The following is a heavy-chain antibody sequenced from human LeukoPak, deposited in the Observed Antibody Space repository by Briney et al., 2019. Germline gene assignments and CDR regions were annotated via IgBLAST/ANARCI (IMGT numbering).Heavy chain of an antibody. Sequence: GGSLRLSCAASGFTFGDFSMHWVRLTPRNGLEWVSLIFWYGGSSYYTDSVKGRFTISRDNSKNSLYLQMNSLTTEDTAVYYCAKGSSGYYIDYWGQGTLVTVSS. CDR2: IFWYGGSS. J-gene: IGHJ4*02. CDR3: AKGSSGYYIDY. CDR1: GFTFGDFS. D-gene: IGHD3-22*01. V-gene: IGHV3-43*01.